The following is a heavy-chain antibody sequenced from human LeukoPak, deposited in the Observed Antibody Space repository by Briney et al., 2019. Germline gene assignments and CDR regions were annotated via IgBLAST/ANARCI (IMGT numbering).Heavy chain of an antibody. J-gene: IGHJ4*02. D-gene: IGHD1-26*01. V-gene: IGHV4-34*01. Sequence: SETLSLACAVYVGSFSGYYWSLIRQPPGKGLEWIGEINHSGSTNYNPSLKSRVTISVDTSKNQFSLKLSSVTAADTAVYYCAREGAISSDYWGQGTLVTVSS. CDR3: AREGAISSDY. CDR2: INHSGST. CDR1: VGSFSGYY.